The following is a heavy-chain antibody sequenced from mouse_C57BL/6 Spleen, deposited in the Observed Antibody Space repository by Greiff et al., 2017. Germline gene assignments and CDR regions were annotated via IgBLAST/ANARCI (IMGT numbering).Heavy chain of an antibody. Sequence: QVQLQQPGAELVRPGSSVKLSCKASGYTFTSYWMHWVKQRPIQGLEWIGNIDPSDSETHYNQKFKDKATLTVDKSSSTAYMQLSSLTSEDSAVYYCGAWGATVGAMGYWGQGTSVTVSS. D-gene: IGHD1-1*01. CDR1: GYTFTSYW. J-gene: IGHJ4*01. V-gene: IGHV1-52*01. CDR2: IDPSDSET. CDR3: GAWGATVGAMGY.